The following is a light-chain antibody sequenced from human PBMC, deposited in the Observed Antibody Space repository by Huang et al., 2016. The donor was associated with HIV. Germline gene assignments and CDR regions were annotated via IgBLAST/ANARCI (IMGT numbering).Light chain of an antibody. CDR2: AAS. CDR3: QQYNDFRST. CDR1: QIVGSH. V-gene: IGKV3-15*01. Sequence: ETVMTQSPVTLSGSPGDRASLTCRSSQIVGSHLAWYQQKPGHAPRLLICAASTRATGVPARFSGSVAGTEFTLTISTLQSEDSAVYYCQQYNDFRSTFGPGTRVEIK. J-gene: IGKJ3*01.